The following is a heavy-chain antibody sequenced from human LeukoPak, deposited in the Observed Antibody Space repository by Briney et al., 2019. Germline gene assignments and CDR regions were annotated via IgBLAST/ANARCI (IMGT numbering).Heavy chain of an antibody. CDR3: ARDVRGYYAYDY. Sequence: PGGSLRLSCAASGFSVNTNYMSWVRQAPGKGLEWVAVMSYDGSKKYYADSVKGRFTISRDNSKNTLYLQMNSLRAEDTAVYYCARDVRGYYAYDYWGQGTLVTVSS. D-gene: IGHD3-10*02. J-gene: IGHJ4*02. CDR1: GFSVNTNY. CDR2: MSYDGSKK. V-gene: IGHV3-30*14.